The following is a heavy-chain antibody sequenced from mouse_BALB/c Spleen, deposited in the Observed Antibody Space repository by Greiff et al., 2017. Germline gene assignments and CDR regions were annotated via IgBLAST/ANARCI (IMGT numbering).Heavy chain of an antibody. CDR1: GYTFTSYW. CDR2: INPSNGRT. Sequence: QVQLKQPGAELVKPGASVKLSCKASGYTFTSYWMHWVKQRPGQGLEWIGEINPSNGRTNYNETFKSKATLTVDKSSSTAYMQLSSLTSEDSAVYYCARGYDGYFAWFAYWGQGTLVTVSA. D-gene: IGHD2-3*01. J-gene: IGHJ3*01. CDR3: ARGYDGYFAWFAY. V-gene: IGHV1S81*02.